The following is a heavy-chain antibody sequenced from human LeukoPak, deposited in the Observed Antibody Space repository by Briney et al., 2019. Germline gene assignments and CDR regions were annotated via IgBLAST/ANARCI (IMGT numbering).Heavy chain of an antibody. D-gene: IGHD6-13*01. Sequence: KPGESLKISCKGSGYSFTSYWIGWLRQMPGKALKWMGIIYPGDSDTRYSPSFQGQVTISADKSISTAYLQWSSLKASDTAMYYCARRQYSSSWSSDAFDIWGQGTMVTVSS. CDR3: ARRQYSSSWSSDAFDI. J-gene: IGHJ3*02. CDR2: IYPGDSDT. V-gene: IGHV5-51*03. CDR1: GYSFTSYW.